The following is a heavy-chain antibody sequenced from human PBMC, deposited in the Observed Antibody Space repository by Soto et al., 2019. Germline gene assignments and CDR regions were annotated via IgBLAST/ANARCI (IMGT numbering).Heavy chain of an antibody. Sequence: LSLTCTVSGAALSSGGYFYTWVRQPPGKGLEWLGYIYYSGGTNYNPSLKSRVTISLDKSKSQFSLRLISVTSADKAVYYCTREQSADNYFDPWGQGRLVTVAA. D-gene: IGHD6-19*01. CDR2: IYYSGGT. CDR1: GAALSSGGYF. CDR3: TREQSADNYFDP. V-gene: IGHV4-61*08. J-gene: IGHJ5*02.